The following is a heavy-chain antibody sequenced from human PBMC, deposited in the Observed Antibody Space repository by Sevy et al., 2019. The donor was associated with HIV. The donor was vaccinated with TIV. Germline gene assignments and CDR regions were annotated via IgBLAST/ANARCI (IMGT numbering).Heavy chain of an antibody. D-gene: IGHD6-19*01. CDR2: ISSSSSYI. J-gene: IGHJ4*02. V-gene: IGHV3-21*04. CDR1: GFTFRSYS. CDR3: AKDSGWTHVY. Sequence: GGSLRLSCVASGFTFRSYSMNWVRQAPGKGLEWVSSISSSSSYIYYAESVKGRFTISRDNSKNTLSLQMNSLRAEDTAIYYCAKDSGWTHVYWGQGTLVTVSS.